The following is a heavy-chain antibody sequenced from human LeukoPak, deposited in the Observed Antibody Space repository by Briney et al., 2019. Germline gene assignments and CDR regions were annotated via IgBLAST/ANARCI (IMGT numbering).Heavy chain of an antibody. J-gene: IGHJ6*03. D-gene: IGHD2-15*01. CDR1: GFTFSNYG. CDR2: ISGSGVTT. Sequence: GGSLRLSCAASGFTFSNYGMSWVRQAPGKGLEWVSAISGSGVTTYYADSVKGRFTISRDNSKHTLYLQMNSLRAEDTAVYYCAREVVVAATRYMDVWGKGTTVTISS. CDR3: AREVVVAATRYMDV. V-gene: IGHV3-23*01.